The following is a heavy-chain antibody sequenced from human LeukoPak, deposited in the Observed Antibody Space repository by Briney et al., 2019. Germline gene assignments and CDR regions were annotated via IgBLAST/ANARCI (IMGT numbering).Heavy chain of an antibody. Sequence: SETLSLTCTVSGGSISSYYWSWIRQPAGKGLQWIVRIYSSGSTNYNPSLKSRVTMSVDTSKNQFSLKLSSVTATDTAVYYCARVRLSSRGYSDDAFDIWGRGTMVTVSS. J-gene: IGHJ3*02. V-gene: IGHV4-4*07. D-gene: IGHD3-22*01. CDR1: GGSISSYY. CDR3: ARVRLSSRGYSDDAFDI. CDR2: IYSSGST.